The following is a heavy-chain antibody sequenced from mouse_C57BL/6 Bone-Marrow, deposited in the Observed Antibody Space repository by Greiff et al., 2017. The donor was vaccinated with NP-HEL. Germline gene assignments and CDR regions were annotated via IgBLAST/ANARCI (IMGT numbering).Heavy chain of an antibody. CDR1: GYTFTGYW. V-gene: IGHV1-9*01. CDR3: AREGGIITTVVGGFDY. CDR2: ILPGSGST. J-gene: IGHJ2*01. Sequence: VKLMESGAELMKPGASVKLSCKATGYTFTGYWIEWVKQRPGHGLEWIGEILPGSGSTNYNEKFKGKATFTADTSSNTAYMQLSSLTTEDSAIYYCAREGGIITTVVGGFDYWGQGTTLTVSS. D-gene: IGHD1-1*01.